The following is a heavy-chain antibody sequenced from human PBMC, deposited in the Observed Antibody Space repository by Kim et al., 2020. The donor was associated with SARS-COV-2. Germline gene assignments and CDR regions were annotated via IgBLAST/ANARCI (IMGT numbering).Heavy chain of an antibody. CDR2: ISSSSSTI. J-gene: IGHJ6*02. Sequence: GGSLRLSCAASGFTFSSYSMNWVRQAPGKGLEWVSYISSSSSTIYYADSVKGRFTISRDNAKNSLYLQMNSLRDEDTAVYYCARDDSGSYYSWYYYGMDVWGQGTTVTVSS. D-gene: IGHD1-26*01. CDR3: ARDDSGSYYSWYYYGMDV. CDR1: GFTFSSYS. V-gene: IGHV3-48*02.